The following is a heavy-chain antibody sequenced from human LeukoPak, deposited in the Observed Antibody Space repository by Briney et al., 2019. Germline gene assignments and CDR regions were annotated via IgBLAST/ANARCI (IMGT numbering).Heavy chain of an antibody. D-gene: IGHD3-22*01. V-gene: IGHV3-48*01. CDR2: ISDSSHAI. CDR3: AKLVLGPNYYDSSGYSSSVDY. Sequence: GGSLRLSCAASGFTFSSYSMIWVRQAPGKGLEWVSYISDSSHAIYHADSVKGRFTISRDNAKDSLYLQMNSLRAEDTAVYYCAKLVLGPNYYDSSGYSSSVDYWGQGTLVTVSS. J-gene: IGHJ4*02. CDR1: GFTFSSYS.